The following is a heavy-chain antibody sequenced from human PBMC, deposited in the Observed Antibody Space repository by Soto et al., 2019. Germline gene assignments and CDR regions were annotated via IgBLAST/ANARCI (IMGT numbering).Heavy chain of an antibody. Sequence: QVQLVQSGAEVKKPGSSVKVSCKASGGTFSTYTITWVRQAPGQGLEWMGRIIPIIGIINYAQQFQGRVTIRADKVTGTAYMELTGLRTDDTAVYYCAGAPDSHYDESHASSYPWGQGTLVTVSS. D-gene: IGHD3-16*01. CDR1: GGTFSTYT. CDR3: AGAPDSHYDESHASSYP. CDR2: IIPIIGII. J-gene: IGHJ5*02. V-gene: IGHV1-69*02.